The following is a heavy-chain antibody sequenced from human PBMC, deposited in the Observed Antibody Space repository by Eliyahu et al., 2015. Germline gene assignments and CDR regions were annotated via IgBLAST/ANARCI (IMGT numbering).Heavy chain of an antibody. CDR2: ISYDGSNK. CDR1: GFTFSSYG. Sequence: QVQLVESVGGVVQPGRSLRLSCAASGFTFSSYGMHWVRQAPGKGLEWVAVISYDGSNKYYADSVKGRFTISRDNSKNTLYLQMNSLRAEDTAVYYCAKDRGDESYWGQGTLVTVSS. V-gene: IGHV3-30*18. J-gene: IGHJ4*02. CDR3: AKDRGDESY. D-gene: IGHD2-21*02.